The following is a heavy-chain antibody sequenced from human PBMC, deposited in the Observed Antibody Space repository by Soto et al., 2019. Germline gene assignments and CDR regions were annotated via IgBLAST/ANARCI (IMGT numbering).Heavy chain of an antibody. Sequence: SETLSLTCAVSGGSISSGGYSWSWIRQPPGKGLEWIGYIYHSGSTYYNPSLKSRVTISVDRSKNQFSLKLSSVAAADTAVYYCARSGYSYGPNPLLYWGQGTLVTVSS. D-gene: IGHD5-18*01. J-gene: IGHJ4*02. CDR2: IYHSGST. CDR3: ARSGYSYGPNPLLY. CDR1: GGSISSGGYS. V-gene: IGHV4-30-2*01.